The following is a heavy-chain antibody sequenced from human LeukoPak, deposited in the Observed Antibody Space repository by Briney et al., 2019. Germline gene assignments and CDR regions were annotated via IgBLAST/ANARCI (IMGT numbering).Heavy chain of an antibody. D-gene: IGHD3-10*01. CDR2: IIPILGIA. V-gene: IGHV1-69*04. CDR1: GYTFTSYD. CDR3: ARDRVVRGVATYYYYYGMDV. Sequence: ASVKVSCKASGYTFTSYDINWVRQATGQGLEWMGRIIPILGIANYAQKFQGRVTITADKSTSTAYMELSSLRSEDTAVYYCARDRVVRGVATYYYYYGMDVWGQGTTVTVSS. J-gene: IGHJ6*02.